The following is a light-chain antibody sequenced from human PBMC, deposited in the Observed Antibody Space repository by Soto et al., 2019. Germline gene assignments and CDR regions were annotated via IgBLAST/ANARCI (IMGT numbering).Light chain of an antibody. J-gene: IGKJ2*02. CDR3: QQYDVVPCT. CDR2: DAS. CDR1: QDINNY. Sequence: DIQLTQSPASLSASVGDRVTISCQASQDINNYLIWYQQKPGEAPNLLIHDASTLGTGVSSRFSGNGSGTDFSVTINNLQPQDTATYYCQQYDVVPCTFGQGTKLEIK. V-gene: IGKV1-33*01.